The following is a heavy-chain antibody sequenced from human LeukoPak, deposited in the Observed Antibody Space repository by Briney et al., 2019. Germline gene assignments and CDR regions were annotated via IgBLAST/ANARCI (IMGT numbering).Heavy chain of an antibody. CDR3: ARVSDYYGSGYAFYI. CDR1: GFTFSSYW. D-gene: IGHD3-10*01. Sequence: GGSLRLSCAASGFTFSSYWMSWVRQAPGKGLEWVANIKQDGSEKYYVDSVRGRFTISRDNAKNSLYLQMNSLRAEDTAVYYCARVSDYYGSGYAFYIWGQGTMVTVSS. J-gene: IGHJ3*02. V-gene: IGHV3-7*03. CDR2: IKQDGSEK.